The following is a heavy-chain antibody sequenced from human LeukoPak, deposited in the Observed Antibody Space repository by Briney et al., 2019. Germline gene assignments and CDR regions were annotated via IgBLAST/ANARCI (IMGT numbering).Heavy chain of an antibody. CDR1: GFTFSNYT. D-gene: IGHD2-2*01. CDR2: ISSHSGTI. J-gene: IGHJ3*01. CDR3: AREGFCNITSCPRGAIDL. V-gene: IGHV3-48*01. Sequence: GGSLRLSCAASGFTFSNYTMNWVRQAPGKGLEWVSYISSHSGTIYYTDSVKGRFTISRENAKNSLYLQMNGLRAEDTAVYYCAREGFCNITSCPRGAIDLWGQGTEVTASS.